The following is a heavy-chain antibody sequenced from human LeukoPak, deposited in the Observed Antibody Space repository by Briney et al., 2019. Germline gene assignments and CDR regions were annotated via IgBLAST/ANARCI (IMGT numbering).Heavy chain of an antibody. Sequence: GGSLRLSCAASGFTFSSYAMSWVRQAPGKGLEWVSAISGSGGSTYSADSVKGRFTISSDNSKNTPSLQMNSLRAEDTAVYYCAKVGRITIFGVAVKNYFDYWGQGTLVTVSS. CDR1: GFTFSSYA. V-gene: IGHV3-23*01. CDR3: AKVGRITIFGVAVKNYFDY. J-gene: IGHJ4*02. D-gene: IGHD3-3*01. CDR2: ISGSGGST.